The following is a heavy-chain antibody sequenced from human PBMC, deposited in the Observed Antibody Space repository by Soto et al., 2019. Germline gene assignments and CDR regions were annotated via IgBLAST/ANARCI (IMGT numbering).Heavy chain of an antibody. D-gene: IGHD3-10*01. J-gene: IGHJ5*02. CDR3: AKSLVRGPRSNWFEP. V-gene: IGHV3-9*01. CDR1: GFTLDDYA. Sequence: SLRLSCAASGFTLDDYAMHWVRQTPGKGLEWVSGISWNSGSIGYADSVKGRFTISRDNAKNSLYLQMNSLRAEDTALYYCAKSLVRGPRSNWFEPWGQGTLVTVSS. CDR2: ISWNSGSI.